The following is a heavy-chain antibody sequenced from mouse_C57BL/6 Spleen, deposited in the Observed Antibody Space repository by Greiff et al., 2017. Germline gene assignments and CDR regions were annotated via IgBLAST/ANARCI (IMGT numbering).Heavy chain of an antibody. J-gene: IGHJ3*01. Sequence: QVQLQQSGAELVKPGASVKLSCKASGYTFTEYTIHWVKQRSGQGLEWIGWFYPGSGSIKYNEKFKDKATLTADKSSSTVYMELSRLTSEDSAVYFCARHEERGIYYYGSSPFAYWGQGTLVTVSA. CDR3: ARHEERGIYYYGSSPFAY. CDR1: GYTFTEYT. D-gene: IGHD1-1*01. CDR2: FYPGSGSI. V-gene: IGHV1-62-2*01.